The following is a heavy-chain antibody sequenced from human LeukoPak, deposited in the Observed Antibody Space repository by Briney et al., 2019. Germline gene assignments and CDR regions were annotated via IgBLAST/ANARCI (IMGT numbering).Heavy chain of an antibody. V-gene: IGHV5-51*01. Sequence: GESLKISCKGSGYSFTSYWIGWVRQMPGKGLEWMGIIYPGDSDTRYSPSFQGQVTISADKSISTAYLQWSSLKASDTAMYYCARQSIACGGDCYSLFDYWGQGTLVTVSS. D-gene: IGHD2-21*02. CDR2: IYPGDSDT. CDR1: GYSFTSYW. CDR3: ARQSIACGGDCYSLFDY. J-gene: IGHJ4*02.